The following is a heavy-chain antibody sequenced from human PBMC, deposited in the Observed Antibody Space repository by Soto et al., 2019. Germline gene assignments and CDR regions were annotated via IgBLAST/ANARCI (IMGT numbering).Heavy chain of an antibody. J-gene: IGHJ5*02. Sequence: SETLSLTCTVSGGSISSGGYYWSWIRQHPGKGLEWIGYIYYSGSTYYNPSLKSRVTISVDTTKNQFSLKLSSVTAADTAVYYCARDGAAAQQGRWCDPWGQGTLVTVSS. D-gene: IGHD2-2*01. CDR1: GGSISSGGYY. V-gene: IGHV4-31*03. CDR3: ARDGAAAQQGRWCDP. CDR2: IYYSGST.